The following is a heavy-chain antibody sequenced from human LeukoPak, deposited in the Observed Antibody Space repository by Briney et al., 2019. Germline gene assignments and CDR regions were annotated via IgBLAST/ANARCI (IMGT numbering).Heavy chain of an antibody. CDR3: ARDGLTYTYDTTGYYSEFDY. Sequence: ASVKVSCKASGYTFDDYAISWMRQARGQRLEWMGWNSIYNGNTKYAQKFQGRVTMTRDTSTSTAYMELRSLRSDDTAVYYCARDGLTYTYDTTGYYSEFDYWGQGTPVTVSS. J-gene: IGHJ4*02. D-gene: IGHD3-22*01. CDR1: GYTFDDYA. CDR2: NSIYNGNT. V-gene: IGHV1-18*01.